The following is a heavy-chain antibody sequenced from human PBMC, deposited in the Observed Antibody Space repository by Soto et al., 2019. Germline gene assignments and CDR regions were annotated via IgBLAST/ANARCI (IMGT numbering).Heavy chain of an antibody. CDR1: GGTSGGCY. CDR2: IYSSGNT. CDR3: ARGQRFSDWFDY. D-gene: IGHD3-3*01. V-gene: IGHV4-4*07. J-gene: IGHJ5*01. Sequence: SETRSLTCSLAGGTSGGCYWTWNRHLAGKGLEWIGRIYSSGNTKYNPSLQSRVTMSLVTSNNQFSLRLTSVTAADTAVYYCARGQRFSDWFDYWGQGTLVTVSS.